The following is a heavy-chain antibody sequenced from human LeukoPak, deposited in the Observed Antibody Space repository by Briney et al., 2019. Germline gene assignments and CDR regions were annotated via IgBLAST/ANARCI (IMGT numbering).Heavy chain of an antibody. V-gene: IGHV3-33*06. Sequence: GGSLRLSCAASGFTFSSYGMHWVRQAPGKGLEWVAVIWYDGSNKYYADSVKGRFTISRDNSKNTLYLQMNSLRAEDTAVYYCAKDSGSYYNPSNWFDPWGQRTLVTVSS. CDR3: AKDSGSYYNPSNWFDP. CDR2: IWYDGSNK. J-gene: IGHJ5*02. D-gene: IGHD1-26*01. CDR1: GFTFSSYG.